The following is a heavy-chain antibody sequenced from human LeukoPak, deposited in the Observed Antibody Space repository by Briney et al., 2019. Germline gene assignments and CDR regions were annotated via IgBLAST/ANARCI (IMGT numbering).Heavy chain of an antibody. J-gene: IGHJ6*02. V-gene: IGHV3-21*06. CDR1: GFTFSSYN. CDR2: IKNSANFI. CDR3: ARWNGDCSTTSCPYYYGMDV. Sequence: PGGSLRLSCAASGFTFSSYNMNLVRQAPGKGLEWLSSIKNSANFIYYADSVKGRFTISRDNAKNSLYLQMSSLRVEDTAVYYCARWNGDCSTTSCPYYYGMDVWGQGTTVTVSS. D-gene: IGHD2-2*03.